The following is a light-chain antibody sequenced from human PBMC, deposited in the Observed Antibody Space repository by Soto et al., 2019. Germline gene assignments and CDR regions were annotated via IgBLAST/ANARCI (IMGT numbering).Light chain of an antibody. V-gene: IGKV3-20*01. Sequence: EIVLTQSPGTLSLSPGERATLSCRASQSVSSSYLAWYQQKPGQAPRPLIYDTSSKATGIPDRFSGSGSGTDFNLAISRLEPEDFAVYYCQQCGSSPSFGQGTKVELK. CDR1: QSVSSSY. CDR3: QQCGSSPS. CDR2: DTS. J-gene: IGKJ1*01.